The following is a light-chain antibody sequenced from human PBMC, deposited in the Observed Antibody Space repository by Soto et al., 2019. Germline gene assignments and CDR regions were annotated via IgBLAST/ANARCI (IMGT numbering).Light chain of an antibody. CDR3: QKYNNWPPIT. V-gene: IGKV3-15*01. J-gene: IGKJ4*01. CDR1: QSVSSN. Sequence: EIVMTQSPATLSVSPGERATLSCRASQSVSSNLAWYQQKPGQAPRLLIYGASTRATGIPARFSGSGSGTEFTLNISSLHSEDFAIYYWQKYNNWPPITFGGGTKVDIK. CDR2: GAS.